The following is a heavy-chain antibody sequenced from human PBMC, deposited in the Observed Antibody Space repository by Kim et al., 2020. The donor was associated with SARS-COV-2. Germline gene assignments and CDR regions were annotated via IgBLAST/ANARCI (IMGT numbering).Heavy chain of an antibody. D-gene: IGHD3-22*01. CDR2: IYHSGST. Sequence: SETLSLTCAVSGGSISSSNWWSWVRQPPGKGLEWIGEIYHSGSTNYNPSLKSRVTISVDKSKNQFSLKLSSVTAADTAVYYCAMAYDSSGYYFDYWGQGTLVTVSS. J-gene: IGHJ4*02. V-gene: IGHV4-4*02. CDR3: AMAYDSSGYYFDY. CDR1: GGSISSSNW.